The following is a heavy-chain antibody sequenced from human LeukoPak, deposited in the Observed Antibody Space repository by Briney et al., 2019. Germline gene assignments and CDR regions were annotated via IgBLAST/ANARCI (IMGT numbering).Heavy chain of an antibody. CDR1: GYSFTSYW. CDR2: IYPGDSDT. J-gene: IGHJ6*03. CDR3: ARHKSDYSYYDILTGYYTTSYYYYMDV. D-gene: IGHD3-9*01. Sequence: GESLKISCKGSGYSFTSYWIGWVRQMPGKGLEWMGIIYPGDSDTSYSPSFQGQVTIPADKSISTAYLQWSSLKASYTAMYYCARHKSDYSYYDILTGYYTTSYYYYMDVWGKGTTVTVSS. V-gene: IGHV5-51*01.